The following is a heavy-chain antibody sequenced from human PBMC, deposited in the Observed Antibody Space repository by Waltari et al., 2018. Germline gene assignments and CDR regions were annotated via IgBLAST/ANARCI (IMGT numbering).Heavy chain of an antibody. Sequence: QVQLVESGGGVVQPGRSLRLSCAASGFTFSSHGMHWVRQAPGKGLEWVAVIWYDGSDKYFADSVKGRFTISRDNSKNTLYLQMNSLRAEDTAVYYCARGRFLEWLFLDFWGQGALVTVSS. CDR3: ARGRFLEWLFLDF. CDR1: GFTFSSHG. D-gene: IGHD3-3*01. J-gene: IGHJ4*02. V-gene: IGHV3-33*01. CDR2: IWYDGSDK.